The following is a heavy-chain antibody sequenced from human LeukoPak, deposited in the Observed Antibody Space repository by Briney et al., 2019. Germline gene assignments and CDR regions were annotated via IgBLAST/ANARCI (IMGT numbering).Heavy chain of an antibody. CDR2: ISISSTFI. Sequence: GGSLRLSCAASGFSLSSYAMNWVRQTPGKGLEWVSSISISSTFIYYTYSVKGRFTISRDNAKNSLYLQMKSLSAEDTAVYYCARADCSSSTCYLRSSWFDPWGQGTLVTVSS. CDR1: GFSLSSYA. CDR3: ARADCSSSTCYLRSSWFDP. J-gene: IGHJ5*02. D-gene: IGHD2/OR15-2a*01. V-gene: IGHV3-21*01.